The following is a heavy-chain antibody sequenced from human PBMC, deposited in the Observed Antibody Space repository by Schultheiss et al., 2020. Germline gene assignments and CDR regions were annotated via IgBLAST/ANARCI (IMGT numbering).Heavy chain of an antibody. CDR1: GGSFSGYY. V-gene: IGHV4-34*01. CDR3: ARGSSLLWFGELGWFDP. J-gene: IGHJ5*02. Sequence: SETLSLTCAVYGGSFSGYYWSWIRQPPGKGLEWIGEINHSGSTNYNPSLKSRVTISVDTSKNQFSLKLSSVTAADTAVYYCARGSSLLWFGELGWFDPWGKGTLVTVAS. CDR2: INHSGST. D-gene: IGHD3-10*01.